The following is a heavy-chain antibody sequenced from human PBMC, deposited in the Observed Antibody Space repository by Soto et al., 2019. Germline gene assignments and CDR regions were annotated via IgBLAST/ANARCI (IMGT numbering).Heavy chain of an antibody. V-gene: IGHV1-69*01. CDR1: GGTFSSYA. CDR2: IIPISDTT. CDR3: ARSQGSSTSLEIYYYYYYGMDV. J-gene: IGHJ6*02. Sequence: QVQLVQSGAEVKKPGSSVKVSCKASGGTFSSYAISWVRQAPGQGLEWMGGIIPISDTTNYAQKFQGRVTSTGDESTSTAYMELSSLRSEDTAVYYCARSQGSSTSLEIYYYYYYGMDVWGQGTTVTVSS. D-gene: IGHD2-2*01.